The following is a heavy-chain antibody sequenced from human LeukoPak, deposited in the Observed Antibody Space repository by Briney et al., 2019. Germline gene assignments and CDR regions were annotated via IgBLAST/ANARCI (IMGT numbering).Heavy chain of an antibody. Sequence: GGSLRLSCAASGFTFSSYGMHWVRQAPGKGLEWVAVISYDGSNKYYADSVKGRFTISRDNSKNTLYLQMNSLRAEDTAVYYCAKAVFGGRYFDYWGQGTLVTVSS. J-gene: IGHJ4*02. CDR1: GFTFSSYG. D-gene: IGHD3-10*01. CDR3: AKAVFGGRYFDY. CDR2: ISYDGSNK. V-gene: IGHV3-30*18.